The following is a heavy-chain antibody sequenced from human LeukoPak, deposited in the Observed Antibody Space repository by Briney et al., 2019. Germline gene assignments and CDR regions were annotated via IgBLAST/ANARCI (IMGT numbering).Heavy chain of an antibody. CDR2: ISDSGST. CDR1: GGSISSYY. D-gene: IGHD5-12*01. V-gene: IGHV4-59*08. Sequence: SETLSLTCTVSGGSISSYYWSWVRQFPGKRLEWIGYISDSGSTNYSPSLESRVAISVDTSKNKFFLILSSVTAADTAVYYCARRGGTVVGDTGYHYWYFDNWGQGTLVTVSS. J-gene: IGHJ4*02. CDR3: ARRGGTVVGDTGYHYWYFDN.